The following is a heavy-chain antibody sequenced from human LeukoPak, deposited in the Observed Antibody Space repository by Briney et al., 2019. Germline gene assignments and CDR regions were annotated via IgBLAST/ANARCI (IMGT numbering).Heavy chain of an antibody. CDR3: ARGGITDLWYYGSGSYYPDGY. D-gene: IGHD3-10*01. CDR1: GFTFSNYS. V-gene: IGHV3-21*04. Sequence: GGSLRLSCAVSGFTFSNYSMNWVRQAPGKGLEWVSSITRSSSYIYYADSVKGRFTISRDNAKNSLYLQMNSLRAEDTAVYYCARGGITDLWYYGSGSYYPDGYWGQGTLVTVSS. CDR2: ITRSSSYI. J-gene: IGHJ4*02.